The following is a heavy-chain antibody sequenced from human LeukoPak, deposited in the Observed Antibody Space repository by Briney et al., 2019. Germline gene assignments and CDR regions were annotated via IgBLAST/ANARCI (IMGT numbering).Heavy chain of an antibody. D-gene: IGHD5-18*01. J-gene: IGHJ4*02. Sequence: VASVKVSCKASGYTFTSYGINWVRQATGQGLEWMGWMNPNSGNTGYAQKFQGRVTITRDTSISTAYMELSRLRSDDTAVYYCTSNPDTAMVRDYWGQGTLVTVSS. V-gene: IGHV1-8*03. CDR3: TSNPDTAMVRDY. CDR2: MNPNSGNT. CDR1: GYTFTSYG.